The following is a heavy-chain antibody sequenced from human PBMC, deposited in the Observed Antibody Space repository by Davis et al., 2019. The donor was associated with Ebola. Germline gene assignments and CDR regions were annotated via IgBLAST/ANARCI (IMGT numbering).Heavy chain of an antibody. V-gene: IGHV3-74*01. CDR2: IKSDGSST. D-gene: IGHD6-13*01. CDR3: AKDISPAAAGTYYYHGMDV. Sequence: GESLKISCVASGFTSSSYWMHWVRQAPGKGLVWVSFIKSDGSSTRYADSVKGRFTISRDNAKNSLYLQMNSLRAEDTALYYCAKDISPAAAGTYYYHGMDVWGQGTTVTVSS. J-gene: IGHJ6*02. CDR1: GFTSSSYW.